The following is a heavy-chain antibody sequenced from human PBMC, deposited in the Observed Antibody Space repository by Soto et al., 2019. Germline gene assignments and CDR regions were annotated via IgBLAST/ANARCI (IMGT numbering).Heavy chain of an antibody. CDR1: GSGFISSG. CDR3: SADRPDIGVGWWV. J-gene: IGHJ6*02. CDR2: IVVASGQT. Sequence: SVKVSCKASGSGFISSGIQWVRQAHGQRLEWIGWIVVASGQTNYAQNFRGRVAITRDTSTATAYIELTGLTSEDTAVYFCSADRPDIGVGWWVWGQGTTVTVSS. V-gene: IGHV1-58*02. D-gene: IGHD2-15*01.